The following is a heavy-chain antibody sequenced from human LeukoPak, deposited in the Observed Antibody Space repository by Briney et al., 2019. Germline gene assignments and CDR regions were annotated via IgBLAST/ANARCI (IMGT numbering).Heavy chain of an antibody. Sequence: GGSLRLSCAASGITFSTYWMSCVRHFPGKGVEWVANINQGGKEKHYVDSVKGRFTLPRDNAENSVFLQLNSLRAEDTAVYYCARGGSNSAWYWIYWGQGTLVTVSS. D-gene: IGHD6-19*01. CDR1: GITFSTYW. CDR3: ARGGSNSAWYWIY. CDR2: INQGGKEK. J-gene: IGHJ4*02. V-gene: IGHV3-7*03.